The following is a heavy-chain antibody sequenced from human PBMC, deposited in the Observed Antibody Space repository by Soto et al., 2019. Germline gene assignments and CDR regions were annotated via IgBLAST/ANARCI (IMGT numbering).Heavy chain of an antibody. V-gene: IGHV1-18*04. Sequence: QGQLVQSGAEVKKPGASVKGSCKASGYTFTSFVISWVRQAPGEGLEWMGWINGYNVNTKYAQKFQGRVTMTTDTSTSTAYMELRSLRSDDTAVYYCAKEVSAWYNYFMDVWGKGTTVTVSS. CDR3: AKEVSAWYNYFMDV. CDR1: GYTFTSFV. J-gene: IGHJ6*03. D-gene: IGHD3-10*01. CDR2: INGYNVNT.